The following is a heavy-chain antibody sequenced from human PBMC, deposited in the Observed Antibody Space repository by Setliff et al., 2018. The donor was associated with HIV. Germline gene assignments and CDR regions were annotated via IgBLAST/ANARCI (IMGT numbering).Heavy chain of an antibody. CDR1: GFTFSSYE. V-gene: IGHV3-48*03. CDR2: ISSSSSTI. CDR3: ARGHYFKDV. J-gene: IGHJ6*02. D-gene: IGHD3-22*01. Sequence: GGSLRLSCAASGFTFSSYEMNWVRQAPGKGLEWVSSISSSSSTIYYADSVKGRFTISRDNAKNSLYLQMNSLRAEDTAVYHCARGHYFKDVWGQGTTVTVSS.